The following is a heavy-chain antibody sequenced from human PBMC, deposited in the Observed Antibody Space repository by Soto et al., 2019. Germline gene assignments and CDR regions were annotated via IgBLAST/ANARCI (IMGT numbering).Heavy chain of an antibody. CDR3: ARLYSGYDFFAADRYYFDY. V-gene: IGHV1-3*01. J-gene: IGHJ4*02. CDR1: GYTFTSYA. CDR2: INAGNGNT. D-gene: IGHD5-12*01. Sequence: ASVKVSCKASGYTFTSYAMHWVRQAPGQRLEWMGWINAGNGNTKYSQKFQGRVTITRDTSASTAYMELSSLRSEDTAVYYCARLYSGYDFFAADRYYFDYWGQGTLVTVSS.